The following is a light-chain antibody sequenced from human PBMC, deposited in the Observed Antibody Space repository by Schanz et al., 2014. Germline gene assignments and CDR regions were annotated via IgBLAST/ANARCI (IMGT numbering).Light chain of an antibody. CDR1: QSISDW. CDR2: AAS. J-gene: IGKJ2*01. CDR3: QQYKSHPYT. V-gene: IGKV1-5*01. Sequence: DIQMTQSPSTLSASVGDRVTITCRASQSISDWLAWYQQKPGKAPKLLIYAASSLQSGVPSRFSGSGSVTEFTLTISGLQPDDFATYYCQQYKSHPYTFGQGTKLEIK.